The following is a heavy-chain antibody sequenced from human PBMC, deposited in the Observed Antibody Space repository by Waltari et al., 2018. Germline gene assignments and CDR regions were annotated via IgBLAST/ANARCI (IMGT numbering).Heavy chain of an antibody. V-gene: IGHV3-23*01. CDR1: GFTFSSYA. CDR2: ISGVGDRT. D-gene: IGHD6-19*01. CDR3: AKVASFHSSGWQY. J-gene: IGHJ4*02. Sequence: EVQLLESGGGLVQPGGSLSVSCAASGFTFSSYAMSWVRQAPGKGLEWVSAISGVGDRTYYADSVKCRFTISRDNSKNTVNLQMNSLRAEDTAVYYCAKVASFHSSGWQYWGQGTLVTVSS.